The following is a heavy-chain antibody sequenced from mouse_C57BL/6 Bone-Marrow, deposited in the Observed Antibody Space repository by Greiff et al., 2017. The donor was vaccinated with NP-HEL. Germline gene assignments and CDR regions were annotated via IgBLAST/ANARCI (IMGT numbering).Heavy chain of an antibody. CDR3: AREGGLRRRTYAMDY. Sequence: EVQRVESEGGLVQPGSSMKLSCTTSGFTFSDYYLAWVRQVPEKGLDWVANINYDGSSTYYLDSLKSRFIISRDNAKNMLYLQMSSLKAEDTATYYCAREGGLRRRTYAMDYWGQGTSVTVSS. CDR2: INYDGSST. V-gene: IGHV5-16*01. CDR1: GFTFSDYY. D-gene: IGHD2-4*01. J-gene: IGHJ4*01.